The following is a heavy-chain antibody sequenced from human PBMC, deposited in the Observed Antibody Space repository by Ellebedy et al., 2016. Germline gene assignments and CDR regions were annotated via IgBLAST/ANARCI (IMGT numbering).Heavy chain of an antibody. CDR2: ISSNGGST. V-gene: IGHV3-64*04. Sequence: GESLKISXSASGFTFSSYAMHWVRQAPGKGLEYVSAISSNGGSTYYADSVKGKFTISRDNAKNSLYLQMDSLRAEDTAVYYCARDLVTMALRFYYFGMDVWGQGTTVTVSS. D-gene: IGHD3-10*01. CDR3: ARDLVTMALRFYYFGMDV. J-gene: IGHJ6*02. CDR1: GFTFSSYA.